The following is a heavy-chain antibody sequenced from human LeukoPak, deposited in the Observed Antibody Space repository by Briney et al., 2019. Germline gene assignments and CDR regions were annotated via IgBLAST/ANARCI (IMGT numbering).Heavy chain of an antibody. CDR1: GFTFSSYS. J-gene: IGHJ4*02. CDR2: ISYDGSNK. V-gene: IGHV3-30*03. D-gene: IGHD4-17*01. CDR3: ARAGADSYGDYVYFDY. Sequence: GGSLRLSCAASGFTFSSYSMNWVRQAPGRGLEWVAVISYDGSNKYYADSVKGRFTISRDNSKNTLYLQMNSLRAEDTAVYYCARAGADSYGDYVYFDYWGQGTLVTVSS.